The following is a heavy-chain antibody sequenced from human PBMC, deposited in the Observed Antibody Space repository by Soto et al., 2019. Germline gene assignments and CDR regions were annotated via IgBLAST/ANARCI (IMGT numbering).Heavy chain of an antibody. CDR3: ARGRSSPNFDH. V-gene: IGHV1-69*01. J-gene: IGHJ5*02. Sequence: QVQLVQSGAEVRKPGSSVKVSCKISGGTFTNYVISWLRQAPGQGLEWMGGLIPIFGAANLAQKFQGRVTITADESTRTVNIELSSLTSEDQAVYYCARGRSSPNFDHWGQGTLVTVSS. CDR1: GGTFTNYV. D-gene: IGHD6-6*01. CDR2: LIPIFGAA.